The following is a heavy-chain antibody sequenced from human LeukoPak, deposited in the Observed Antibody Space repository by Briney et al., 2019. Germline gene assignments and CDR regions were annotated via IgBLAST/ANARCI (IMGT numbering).Heavy chain of an antibody. CDR1: GYTFTGYY. Sequence: ASVKVSCKASGYTFTGYYMHWVRQAPGQGLEWMGRINPNNGGTNYAQKFQGRVTMTRDTSISTAYMELSRLRSDDTAVYYCARGIAQNGFDPWGQGTLVTVYS. V-gene: IGHV1-2*06. CDR2: INPNNGGT. J-gene: IGHJ5*02. CDR3: ARGIAQNGFDP. D-gene: IGHD6-13*01.